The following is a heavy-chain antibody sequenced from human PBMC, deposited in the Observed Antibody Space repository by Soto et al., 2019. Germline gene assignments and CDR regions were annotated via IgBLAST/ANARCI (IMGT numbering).Heavy chain of an antibody. CDR2: IKSKTDGGTT. D-gene: IGHD1-26*01. CDR1: GFTFNNAW. CDR3: ATNKRYGGSLDL. V-gene: IGHV3-15*07. Sequence: GGSLRLSCAASGFTFNNAWMNWVRQAPGKGLEWVGRIKSKTDGGTTDYAGPVKGRFTISRDDAKKTLYLQMNSLKNEDTGVYLCATNKRYGGSLDLWGQGTTVTVSS. J-gene: IGHJ6*02.